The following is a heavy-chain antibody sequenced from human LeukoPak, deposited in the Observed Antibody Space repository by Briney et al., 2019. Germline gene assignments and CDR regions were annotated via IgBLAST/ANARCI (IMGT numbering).Heavy chain of an antibody. CDR1: GGSISSYY. V-gene: IGHV4-59*01. D-gene: IGHD1-26*01. CDR2: IYYSGST. CDR3: ARDLSLVGATPLGNCYGMDV. J-gene: IGHJ6*02. Sequence: SETLSLTCTVSGGSISSYYWSWIRQPPGKGLEWIGYIYYSGSTNYNPSLKGRVTISVDTSKNQFSLKLSSVTAADTAVYYCARDLSLVGATPLGNCYGMDVWGQGTTVTVSS.